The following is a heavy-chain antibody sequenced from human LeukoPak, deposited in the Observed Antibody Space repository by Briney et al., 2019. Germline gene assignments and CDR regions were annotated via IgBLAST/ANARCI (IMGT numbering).Heavy chain of an antibody. V-gene: IGHV3-21*01. CDR1: GFTFSSYS. CDR2: ISSSSSYI. Sequence: GGSLRLSCAASGFTFSSYSMNWVRQAPGKGLEWVSSISSSSSYIYYADSVKGRFTISRDNAKNSLYLQMNSLRAEDTAVYYCAREGEVCSGGSCYHDIWGQGTMVTVSS. J-gene: IGHJ3*02. CDR3: AREGEVCSGGSCYHDI. D-gene: IGHD2-15*01.